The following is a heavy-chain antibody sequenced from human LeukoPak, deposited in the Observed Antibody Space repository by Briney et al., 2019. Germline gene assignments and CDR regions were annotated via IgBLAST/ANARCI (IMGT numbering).Heavy chain of an antibody. CDR1: GFTFDDYA. CDR2: ISWNSGSM. J-gene: IGHJ4*02. D-gene: IGHD3-22*01. Sequence: GRSLRLSCAASGFTFDDYAMHWVRQAPGKGLEWVSGISWNSGSMGYADSVKGRFTISRDNAKNSLYLQMNSLRAEDTALYYCAKDTGASMIVVVDWGQGTLVTVSS. V-gene: IGHV3-9*01. CDR3: AKDTGASMIVVVD.